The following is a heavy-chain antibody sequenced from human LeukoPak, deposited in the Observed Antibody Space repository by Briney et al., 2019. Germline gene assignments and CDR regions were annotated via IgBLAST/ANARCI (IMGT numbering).Heavy chain of an antibody. Sequence: PGKSLRLSCAASGFTFSSYGMHCVRQAPGKGLEWVADIWYDGSNKYYADSVKGRFTISRDNSKNTLYLQMNSLRDEDTAVYYCAKNYYDSSGYYLHYYYYYMDVWGKGTTVTVSS. V-gene: IGHV3-33*06. J-gene: IGHJ6*03. CDR1: GFTFSSYG. CDR2: IWYDGSNK. CDR3: AKNYYDSSGYYLHYYYYYMDV. D-gene: IGHD3-22*01.